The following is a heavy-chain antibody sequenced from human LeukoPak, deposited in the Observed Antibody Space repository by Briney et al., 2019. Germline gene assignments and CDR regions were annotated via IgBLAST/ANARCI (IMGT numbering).Heavy chain of an antibody. J-gene: IGHJ3*02. D-gene: IGHD3-3*01. Sequence: GGSLRLSCAASGFTLSSFAMRWVRQAPGKGLEWVSGVSVSGLSTYYADSVKGRFTISRDNSKNTLNLQMKSLRVEDTAIYYCAKEEERLEAFDIWGQGTMVTVSS. CDR3: AKEEERLEAFDI. CDR1: GFTLSSFA. V-gene: IGHV3-23*01. CDR2: VSVSGLST.